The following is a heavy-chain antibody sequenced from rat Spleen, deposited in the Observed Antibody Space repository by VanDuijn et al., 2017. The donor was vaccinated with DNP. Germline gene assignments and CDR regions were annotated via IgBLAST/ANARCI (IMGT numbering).Heavy chain of an antibody. J-gene: IGHJ1*01. D-gene: IGHD5-1*01. CDR3: ARGSGTYYWYFDF. CDR2: ITSSGGST. CDR1: GFTFSSFP. Sequence: EVQLVETGGGLVQPGRSLKLSCVASGFTFSSFPMAWIRQVPGKGLEWVAAITSSGGSTYYPDSVKGRFTISRDNAKNTLYLQMNSLRSEDTATYYCARGSGTYYWYFDFWGPGTMVTVSS. V-gene: IGHV5-31*01.